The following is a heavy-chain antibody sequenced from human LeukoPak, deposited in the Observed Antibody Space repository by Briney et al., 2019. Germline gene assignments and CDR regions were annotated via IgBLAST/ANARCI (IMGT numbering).Heavy chain of an antibody. J-gene: IGHJ4*02. Sequence: ASVKVSCKASGYSFTSYTIHWVRQAPGQSLEWMGWINAGSGSTKYSEKFQGRVTFTRDTSADTAYMELSSLRSEDSAVYYCVRTPPNWGADFWGQGTLVTVSS. V-gene: IGHV1-3*01. CDR3: VRTPPNWGADF. CDR2: INAGSGST. CDR1: GYSFTSYT. D-gene: IGHD7-27*01.